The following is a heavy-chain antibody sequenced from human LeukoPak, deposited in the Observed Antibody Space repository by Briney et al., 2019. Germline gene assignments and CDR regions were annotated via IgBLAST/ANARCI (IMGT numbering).Heavy chain of an antibody. J-gene: IGHJ4*02. Sequence: ASVQVSCKASGYTFTSYDINWVRQATGQGLEWMGWMNPNSGNTGYAQKFQGRVTMTRNTSISTAYMELSSLRSEDTAGYYSAPGGGYSYGLPDYWGQGTLVTVSS. V-gene: IGHV1-8*01. CDR3: APGGGYSYGLPDY. D-gene: IGHD5-18*01. CDR1: GYTFTSYD. CDR2: MNPNSGNT.